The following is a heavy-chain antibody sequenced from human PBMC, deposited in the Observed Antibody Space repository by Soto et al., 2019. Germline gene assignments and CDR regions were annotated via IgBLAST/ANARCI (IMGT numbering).Heavy chain of an antibody. Sequence: EVQLLESGGGLVQPGGSLRLSCAGSGFTFSSYAMNWVRQAPGKGLEWISGISGAAGSTYTADSVKGRFTISRDNSKNTLYLQMNSLRVEDTAVYYCARLRASGWYMGGYLDSWGQGTLVTVSS. J-gene: IGHJ4*02. CDR1: GFTFSSYA. V-gene: IGHV3-23*01. CDR2: ISGAAGST. CDR3: ARLRASGWYMGGYLDS. D-gene: IGHD6-13*01.